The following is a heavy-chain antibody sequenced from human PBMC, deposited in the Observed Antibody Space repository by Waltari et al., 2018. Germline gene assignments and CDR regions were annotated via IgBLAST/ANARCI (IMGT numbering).Heavy chain of an antibody. Sequence: QVQLVQSGAEVKKPGASVTVSCKASGYTFTDYFIHWMRQVPGQGLEWMGWIDPRRRDTSYAQNLQGRVTMTRDTSIGTIYMELSSLRSDDTAVYYCARGPNTGAFDYWGQGTLVTVSS. CDR3: ARGPNTGAFDY. CDR1: GYTFTDYF. J-gene: IGHJ4*02. V-gene: IGHV1-2*02. CDR2: IDPRRRDT. D-gene: IGHD2-8*02.